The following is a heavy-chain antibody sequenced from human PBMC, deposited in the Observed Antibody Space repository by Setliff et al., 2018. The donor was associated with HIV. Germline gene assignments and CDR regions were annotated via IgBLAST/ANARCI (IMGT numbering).Heavy chain of an antibody. V-gene: IGHV1-46*03. Sequence: ASVKVSCKASGYTFTSYYVHWVRQAPGHGLEWMGIINPISGNTNYAQNFQGRVTMTRDTSTSIVYMELSSLRSEDTAVYYCARGPTRSGAVYDSDGYYLRFFDYWGQGALVTVSS. D-gene: IGHD3-22*01. CDR3: ARGPTRSGAVYDSDGYYLRFFDY. CDR2: INPISGNT. J-gene: IGHJ4*02. CDR1: GYTFTSYY.